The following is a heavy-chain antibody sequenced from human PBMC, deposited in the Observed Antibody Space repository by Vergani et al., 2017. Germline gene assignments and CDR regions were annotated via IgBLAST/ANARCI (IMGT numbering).Heavy chain of an antibody. V-gene: IGHV3-11*05. CDR1: GFTFSDYY. D-gene: IGHD3-22*01. CDR3: ARCERDYYDSSWYDY. J-gene: IGHJ4*02. CDR2: ISSSSSYT. Sequence: QVQLVESGGGLVKPGGSLRLSCAASGFTFSDYYMSWIRPAPGKGLEWVSYISSSSSYTNYADSVKGRFTISRDNAKNSLYLQMNSLRAEDTAVYYCARCERDYYDSSWYDYWGQGTLVTVSS.